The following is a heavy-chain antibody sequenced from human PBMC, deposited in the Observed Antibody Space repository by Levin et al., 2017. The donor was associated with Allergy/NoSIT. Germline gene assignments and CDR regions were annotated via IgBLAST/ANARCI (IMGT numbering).Heavy chain of an antibody. CDR1: GFTFSSYG. CDR3: AKFGSGWYNNYFDY. D-gene: IGHD6-19*01. CDR2: VSYDGNNK. J-gene: IGHJ4*02. V-gene: IGHV3-30*18. Sequence: GGSLRLSCAASGFTFSSYGMHWVRQAPGKGLEWVAVVSYDGNNKYYADSVKGRFTISRDNSKNTVFLQMNSLRAEDTAVYYCAKFGSGWYNNYFDYWGQGTQVTVSS.